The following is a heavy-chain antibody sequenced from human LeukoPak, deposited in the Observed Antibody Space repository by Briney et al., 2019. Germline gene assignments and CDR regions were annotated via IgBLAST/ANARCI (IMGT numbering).Heavy chain of an antibody. J-gene: IGHJ5*02. CDR3: ARPTKEGSSWYWWFDP. Sequence: GGSLRLSCAASGFTFSSYWMHWVRQAPGKGLVWVSRINNDGSSTIYAVSVKGRFTISRDNAKNTLYLQMNSLRAEDTAVYYCARPTKEGSSWYWWFDPWGQGTLVTVSS. CDR1: GFTFSSYW. V-gene: IGHV3-74*01. CDR2: INNDGSST. D-gene: IGHD6-13*01.